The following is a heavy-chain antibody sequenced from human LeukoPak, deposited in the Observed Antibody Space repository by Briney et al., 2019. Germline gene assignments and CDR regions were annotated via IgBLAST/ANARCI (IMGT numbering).Heavy chain of an antibody. CDR1: GFTFSNYN. J-gene: IGHJ4*02. CDR3: ARDYGSHGEYFDY. V-gene: IGHV3-48*02. CDR2: ISSSGSTI. D-gene: IGHD3-10*01. Sequence: AGSLRLSCVASGFTFSNYNINWVSQAPGQGLEWVSYISSSGSTIDYADSVKGRFTISTDNATNSLYLQMNSLRDEDTAVYYCARDYGSHGEYFDYWGQGPLVSVSS.